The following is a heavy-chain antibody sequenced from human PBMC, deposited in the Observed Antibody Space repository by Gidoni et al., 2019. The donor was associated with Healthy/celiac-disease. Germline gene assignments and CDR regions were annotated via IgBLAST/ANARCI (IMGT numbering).Heavy chain of an antibody. D-gene: IGHD6-13*01. Sequence: EVQLVQSGAEVTKPGESLKISCQGSGYSFTSYWIGWVRQMPGKGLEWMGIIYPGDSDTRYSPSFQGQVTISADKSISTAYLQWSSLKASDTAMYYCARHLGKAAAGTGGSDYWGQGTLVTVSS. J-gene: IGHJ4*02. CDR2: IYPGDSDT. CDR1: GYSFTSYW. CDR3: ARHLGKAAAGTGGSDY. V-gene: IGHV5-51*01.